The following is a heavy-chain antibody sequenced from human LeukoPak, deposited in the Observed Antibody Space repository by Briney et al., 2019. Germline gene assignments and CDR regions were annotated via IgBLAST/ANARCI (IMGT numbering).Heavy chain of an antibody. J-gene: IGHJ6*02. CDR2: IHYSGST. Sequence: PSETLSLTCTVSGGSISSYYWSWIRQPPGKGLEWIGYIHYSGSTNYNPSLKSRVTISVDTSTNPFSLKLSSVTAAHGAVYFCARDTVLLWFGDVLPDVMDVWRQGTTVTVSS. D-gene: IGHD3-10*01. CDR1: GGSISSYY. V-gene: IGHV4-59*01. CDR3: ARDTVLLWFGDVLPDVMDV.